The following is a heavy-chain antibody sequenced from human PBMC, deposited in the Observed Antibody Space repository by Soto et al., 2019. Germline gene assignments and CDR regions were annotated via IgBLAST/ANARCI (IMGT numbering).Heavy chain of an antibody. CDR2: ISSDSRTI. CDR1: GFSLSDCA. D-gene: IGHD3-3*01. Sequence: GSLRLSCVASGFSLSDCAVNWVRRAPGKGLEWVSFISSDSRTIYYADSVEGRFTVSRDNARNSVSLQMDSLRDEDAAVYYCARIKLVEWFFINVDVYDMDVWGQGTPVTVS. CDR3: ARIKLVEWFFINVDVYDMDV. V-gene: IGHV3-48*02. J-gene: IGHJ6*02.